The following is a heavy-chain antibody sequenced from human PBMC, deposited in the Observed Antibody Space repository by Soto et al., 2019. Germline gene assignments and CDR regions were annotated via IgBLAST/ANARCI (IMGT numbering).Heavy chain of an antibody. CDR2: ISSSSSTI. J-gene: IGHJ2*01. V-gene: IGHV3-48*02. CDR1: GFTFSSYS. Sequence: EVQLVESGGGLVQPGGSLRLSCAASGFTFSSYSMNWVRQAPGKGLEWVSYISSSSSTIYYADSVKGRFTISRDNGKNALYLQMNSLRDEDTAVYYCARVGPAYWYFDLWGRGTLVTVSS. CDR3: ARVGPAYWYFDL.